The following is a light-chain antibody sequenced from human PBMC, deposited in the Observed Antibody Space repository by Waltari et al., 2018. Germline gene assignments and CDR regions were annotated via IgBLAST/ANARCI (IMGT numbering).Light chain of an antibody. J-gene: IGLJ3*02. Sequence: QSVLTQPPSASGTPGQRVTISCSGSSSNLGNNVVNWYQQVPGTAPKPLIYRNDLRPSGVPDRFPASKSGTSASLAISVLRSEDEDEDYYASWDDSLNGRGVFGGGTKVTVL. V-gene: IGLV1-44*01. CDR3: ASWDDSLNGRGV. CDR2: RND. CDR1: SSNLGNNV.